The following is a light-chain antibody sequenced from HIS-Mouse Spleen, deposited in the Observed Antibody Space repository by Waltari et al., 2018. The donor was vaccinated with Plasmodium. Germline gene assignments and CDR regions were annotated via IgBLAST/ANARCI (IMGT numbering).Light chain of an antibody. CDR1: ALPKKY. V-gene: IGLV3-10*01. Sequence: SYELTQPPSVSVSPGQTARLTCSGYALPKKYAYWYQQKSGQAPVLAIYEDSKRPSGIPERFSGSSSGTMATLTISGAQVEDEADYYCYSTDSSGNHRVFGGGTKLTVL. CDR2: EDS. CDR3: YSTDSSGNHRV. J-gene: IGLJ3*02.